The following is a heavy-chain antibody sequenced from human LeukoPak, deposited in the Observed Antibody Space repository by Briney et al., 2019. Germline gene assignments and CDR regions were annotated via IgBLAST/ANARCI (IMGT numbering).Heavy chain of an antibody. CDR3: ACSRGYYYYGMDV. J-gene: IGHJ6*02. D-gene: IGHD3-22*01. V-gene: IGHV3-53*01. CDR1: GFTVSSNY. Sequence: GGSLRLSCAASGFTVSSNYMSWVRQAPGKGLEWVSVIYSGGSTYYADSVKGRFTISRDNSKNTLYLQMNSLGGEDTAVYYCACSRGYYYYGMDVWGQGTTVTVSS. CDR2: IYSGGST.